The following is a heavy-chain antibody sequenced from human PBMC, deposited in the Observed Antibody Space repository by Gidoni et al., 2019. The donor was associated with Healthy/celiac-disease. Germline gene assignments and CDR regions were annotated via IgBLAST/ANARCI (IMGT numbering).Heavy chain of an antibody. J-gene: IGHJ4*02. CDR3: ARDLTDILTGYYKPFDY. Sequence: QLQLQESGPGLVKPSETLSLTCTVSGGSISSSSYYWGWIRQPPGKGLEWIGSIYYSGSTYYNPSLKSRVTISVDTSKNQFSLKLSSVTAADTAVYYCARDLTDILTGYYKPFDYWGQGTLVTVSS. CDR1: GGSISSSSYY. CDR2: IYYSGST. V-gene: IGHV4-39*07. D-gene: IGHD3-9*01.